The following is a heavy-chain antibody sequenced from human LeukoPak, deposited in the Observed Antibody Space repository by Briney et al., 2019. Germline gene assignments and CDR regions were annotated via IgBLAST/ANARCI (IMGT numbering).Heavy chain of an antibody. CDR1: GFTFSDHY. Sequence: GGSLRLSCAASGFTFSDHYIDWVRQAPGKGLEWVGRSKNKANNYITQYAAFVQGRFTISRDNSKDSLYLQINSLKTEDTAVYYCARDSSGQGDYWGQGTLVTVSS. J-gene: IGHJ4*02. V-gene: IGHV3-72*01. CDR3: ARDSSGQGDY. D-gene: IGHD3-22*01. CDR2: SKNKANNYIT.